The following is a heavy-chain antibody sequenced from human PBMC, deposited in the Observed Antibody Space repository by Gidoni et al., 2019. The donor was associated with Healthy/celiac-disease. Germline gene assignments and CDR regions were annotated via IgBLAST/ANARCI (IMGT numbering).Heavy chain of an antibody. CDR2: ISYDGSNK. CDR3: ASQDIVVVVAATHAFDI. Sequence: QVQLVESGGGVVQPGRSLSLSCAASGFTFSSYAMHWVRQAPGKGLEWVAVISYDGSNKYYADSVKGRFTISRDNSKNTLYLQMNSLRAEDTAVYYCASQDIVVVVAATHAFDIWGQGTMVTVSS. CDR1: GFTFSSYA. D-gene: IGHD2-15*01. V-gene: IGHV3-30-3*01. J-gene: IGHJ3*02.